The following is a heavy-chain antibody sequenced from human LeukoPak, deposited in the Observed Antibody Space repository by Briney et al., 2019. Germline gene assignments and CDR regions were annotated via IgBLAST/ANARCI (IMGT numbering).Heavy chain of an antibody. CDR2: ITNGGSTI. CDR3: ARSIGLTGGGVDV. D-gene: IGHD3-9*01. Sequence: PGGSRRLSCAASGFTFSDYNMNWVRQAPGKGLEWVSYITNGGSTIHHADSVKGRFTISRDNAKKTLYLQMNSLRAEDTAVYYCARSIGLTGGGVDVWGQGTTVTVSS. V-gene: IGHV3-11*01. CDR1: GFTFSDYN. J-gene: IGHJ6*02.